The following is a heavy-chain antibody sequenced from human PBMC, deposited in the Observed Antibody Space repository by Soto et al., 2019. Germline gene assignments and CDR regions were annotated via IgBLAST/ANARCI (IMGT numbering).Heavy chain of an antibody. CDR2: ISSSSSYI. CDR3: ARGLHYYDSSGYYFP. Sequence: PGGSLRLSCAASGFTFSSYSMSWVRQAPGKGLEWVSSISSSSSYIYYADSVKGRFTISRDNAKNSLYLQMNSLRAEDTAVYYCARGLHYYDSSGYYFPWGQGTLVTVSS. J-gene: IGHJ4*02. CDR1: GFTFSSYS. V-gene: IGHV3-21*01. D-gene: IGHD3-22*01.